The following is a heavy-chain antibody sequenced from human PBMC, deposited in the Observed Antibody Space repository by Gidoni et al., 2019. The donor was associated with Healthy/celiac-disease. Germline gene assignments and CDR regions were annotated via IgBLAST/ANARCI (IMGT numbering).Heavy chain of an antibody. CDR2: INHSGST. CDR1: GGSFSGYY. CDR3: ARVPIGAYWYFDL. V-gene: IGHV4-34*01. J-gene: IGHJ2*01. D-gene: IGHD3-10*01. Sequence: QVQLQQWGAGLLKPSETLSLTCDVYGGSFSGYYWSWIRQPPGKGLEWIGEINHSGSTNYNPSLKSRVTISVDTSKNQFSLKLSSVTAADTAVYYCARVPIGAYWYFDLWGRGTLVTVSS.